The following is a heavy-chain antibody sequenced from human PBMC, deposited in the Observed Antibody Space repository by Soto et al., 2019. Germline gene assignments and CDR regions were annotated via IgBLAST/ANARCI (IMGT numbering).Heavy chain of an antibody. CDR3: ARDPYYHDSSGSPHFDS. Sequence: VQLVESGGGVVQSGRSLRLSCAASGFTFNDYSMHWVRQAPGKGLEWVGVISYDGTKTDIADSVNARFTISRDNSKNTLYLQMSRLRADDTAVYYCARDPYYHDSSGSPHFDSWGQGTLVTVSS. V-gene: IGHV3-30-3*01. D-gene: IGHD3-22*01. CDR2: ISYDGTKT. J-gene: IGHJ4*02. CDR1: GFTFNDYS.